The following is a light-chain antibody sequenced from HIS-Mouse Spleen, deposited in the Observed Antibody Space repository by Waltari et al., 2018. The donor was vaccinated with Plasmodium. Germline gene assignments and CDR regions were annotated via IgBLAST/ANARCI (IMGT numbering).Light chain of an antibody. CDR3: QQYYSTPFT. V-gene: IGKV4-1*01. CDR2: WAS. J-gene: IGKJ3*01. CDR1: QSVLYSSNNKNY. Sequence: DIVMTQSPDSMAESLGERATITCRSTQSVLYSSNNKNYLAWYQQKPRQPPKLLIYWASTRESGVPDRFSGSGSGTDFTLTISSLQAEDVAVYYCQQYYSTPFTFGPGTKVDIK.